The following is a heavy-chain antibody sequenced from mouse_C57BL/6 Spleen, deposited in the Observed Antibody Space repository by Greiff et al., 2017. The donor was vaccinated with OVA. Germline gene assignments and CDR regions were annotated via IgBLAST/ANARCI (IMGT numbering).Heavy chain of an antibody. CDR3: ARSNYYGSSYEFAY. J-gene: IGHJ3*01. Sequence: VQLQQSGAELVRPGSSVKLSCKASGYTFTSYWMHWVKQRPIQGLEWIGNIDPSDSETHYNQKFKDKATLTVDKSSSTAYMQLSSLTSEDSAVYYCARSNYYGSSYEFAYWGQGTLVTVSA. V-gene: IGHV1-52*01. CDR2: IDPSDSET. CDR1: GYTFTSYW. D-gene: IGHD1-1*01.